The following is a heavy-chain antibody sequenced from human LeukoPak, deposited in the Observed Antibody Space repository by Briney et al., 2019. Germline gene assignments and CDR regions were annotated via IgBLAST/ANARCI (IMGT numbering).Heavy chain of an antibody. CDR1: GGSISSGSYY. J-gene: IGHJ6*03. Sequence: SETLSLTCTVSGGSISSGSYYWGWIRQPPGKGLEWIGSIYYSGSTYYNPSLKSRVTISVDTSKNQFSLKLSSVTAADTAVYYCVWLGYYYYYMDVWGKGTTVTVSS. CDR3: VWLGYYYYYMDV. V-gene: IGHV4-39*01. D-gene: IGHD5-12*01. CDR2: IYYSGST.